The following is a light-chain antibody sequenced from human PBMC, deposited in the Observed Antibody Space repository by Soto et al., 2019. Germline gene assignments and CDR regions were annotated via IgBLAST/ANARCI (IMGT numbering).Light chain of an antibody. CDR1: SSDVGGYNY. CDR3: SSDTSSSTHVV. CDR2: DVS. J-gene: IGLJ2*01. V-gene: IGLV2-14*01. Sequence: QSALTQPASVSGSPGQSITISCTGTSSDVGGYNYVSWYQQHPGKAPKLMIYDVSNRPSGVSNRFSGSKSGNTASLPISWLHAEDEADYYCSSDTSSSTHVVFGGGTKLTAL.